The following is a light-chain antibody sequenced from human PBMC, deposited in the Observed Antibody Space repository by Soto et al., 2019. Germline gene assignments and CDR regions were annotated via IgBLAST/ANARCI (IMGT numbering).Light chain of an antibody. CDR1: QTISRW. J-gene: IGKJ1*01. CDR3: QEYNNYWT. CDR2: TAS. Sequence: DIQMTQSPSTLSASVGDTVTITCRASQTISRWLAWYQQKPGKAPRLLIYTASTLESGVPSRFSASGSGTEFTLTISSLHPDDFATYCCQEYNNYWTLGQGTKVDIK. V-gene: IGKV1-5*01.